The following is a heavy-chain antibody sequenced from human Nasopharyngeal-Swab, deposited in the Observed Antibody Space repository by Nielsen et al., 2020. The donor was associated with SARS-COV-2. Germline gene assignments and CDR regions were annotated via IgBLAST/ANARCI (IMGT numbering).Heavy chain of an antibody. CDR3: ARDGVLYYYGMDV. D-gene: IGHD6-13*01. CDR1: GFAFSSYW. Sequence: GGSLRLSCAASGFAFSSYWMHWVRQAPGKGLVWVSRINSDGSSTSYADSVKGRFTISRDNAKNTLYLQMNSLRAEDTAVYYCARDGVLYYYGMDVWGQGTTVTVSS. J-gene: IGHJ6*02. V-gene: IGHV3-74*01. CDR2: INSDGSST.